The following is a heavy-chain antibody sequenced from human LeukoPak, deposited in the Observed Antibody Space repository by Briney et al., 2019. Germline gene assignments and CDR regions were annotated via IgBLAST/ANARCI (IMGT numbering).Heavy chain of an antibody. Sequence: SVKVSCKASGGTFSSYAISWVRQAPGQGLEWMGGIIPIFGTANYAQKFQGRVTITADNSTSTAYMRMSSLRFEDTAVYYCARERLRSQGAPDAFDIWGQGTMVTVS. CDR2: IIPIFGTA. CDR3: ARERLRSQGAPDAFDI. V-gene: IGHV1-69*06. D-gene: IGHD3-3*01. J-gene: IGHJ3*02. CDR1: GGTFSSYA.